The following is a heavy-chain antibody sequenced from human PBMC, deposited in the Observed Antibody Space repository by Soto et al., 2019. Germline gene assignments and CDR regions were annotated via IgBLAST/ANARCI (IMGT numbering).Heavy chain of an antibody. CDR1: GFSFSIYS. J-gene: IGHJ4*02. D-gene: IGHD3-16*01. CDR2: ISGSGNNT. CDR3: AKDPRFSFPL. Sequence: LXLSCAASGFSFSIYSMSWVRQAPGKGLEWVSVISGSGNNTYYEDSVKGRFTISRDNSKKMFYLQMNSLRAEDTAVYYCAKDPRFSFPLWGQGSLVTVSS. V-gene: IGHV3-23*01.